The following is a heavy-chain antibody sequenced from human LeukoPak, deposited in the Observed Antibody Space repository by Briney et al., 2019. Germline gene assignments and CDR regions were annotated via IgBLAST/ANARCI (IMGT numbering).Heavy chain of an antibody. V-gene: IGHV5-51*01. Sequence: GGSLKISCKGSGYSFTSYWIGWVRQMPGKGLEWMGIIYPGDSGTRYSPSFQGQVTISADKSISTAYLQWSSLKASDTAIYYCARVGTSSWYVWDGGILVWGQGTLVTVSS. J-gene: IGHJ4*02. CDR2: IYPGDSGT. CDR3: ARVGTSSWYVWDGGILV. D-gene: IGHD3-16*01. CDR1: GYSFTSYW.